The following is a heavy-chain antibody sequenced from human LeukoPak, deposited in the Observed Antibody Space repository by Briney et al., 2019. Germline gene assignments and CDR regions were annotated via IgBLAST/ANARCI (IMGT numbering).Heavy chain of an antibody. CDR3: ARDKEYYDGRGAFDI. D-gene: IGHD3-22*01. V-gene: IGHV3-21*01. Sequence: GGSLRLSCAASGFTFSSYSMNWVRQAPGKGLEWVSSISSSSSYIYYADSVKGRFTISRDNAKNSLHLQMNSLRAEDTAVYYCARDKEYYDGRGAFDIWGQGTMVTVSS. CDR2: ISSSSSYI. CDR1: GFTFSSYS. J-gene: IGHJ3*02.